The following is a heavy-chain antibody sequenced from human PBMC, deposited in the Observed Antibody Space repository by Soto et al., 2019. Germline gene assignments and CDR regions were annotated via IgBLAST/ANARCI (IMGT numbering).Heavy chain of an antibody. CDR1: GFPFNTSD. V-gene: IGHV3-48*03. CDR3: ARHVESAYREYDSDWSAP. D-gene: IGHD3-16*01. CDR2: ISYTGRDI. J-gene: IGHJ5*02. Sequence: EAQLVGSGGKVVQPGGSVSLSCVASGFPFNTSDMNWVRQAPGKRLEWISHISYTGRDIKYADSVKGRFTISRDNVNNSLHLHMTSLRVEDTGLYYCARHVESAYREYDSDWSAPWGQGTPVTVSS.